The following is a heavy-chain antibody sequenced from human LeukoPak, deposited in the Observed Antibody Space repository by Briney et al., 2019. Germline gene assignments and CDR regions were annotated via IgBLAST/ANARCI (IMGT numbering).Heavy chain of an antibody. CDR3: ASGYSYGY. D-gene: IGHD5-18*01. J-gene: IGHJ4*02. V-gene: IGHV3-9*01. CDR1: GFTFDDYA. CDR2: ISWNSGSI. Sequence: GRSLRLSCAASGFTFDDYAMHWVRQAPGKGLEWVSGISWNSGSIGYADSVKGRFTISRDNAKNSLYLQMNSLRAEDTALYYCASGYSYGYWGQGTLVTVSS.